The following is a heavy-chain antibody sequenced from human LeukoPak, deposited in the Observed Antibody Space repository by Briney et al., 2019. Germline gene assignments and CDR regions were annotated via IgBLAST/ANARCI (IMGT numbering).Heavy chain of an antibody. V-gene: IGHV1-69*01. J-gene: IGHJ4*02. CDR1: GGTFISYA. Sequence: SVKVSCKASGGTFISYAISWVRQAPGQGLEWMGGIIPIFGTANYAQKFQGRVTITADESTSTAYMELSSLRSEDMAVYYCASDDSSGYYGSAMKSFDYWGQGTLVTVSS. CDR2: IIPIFGTA. CDR3: ASDDSSGYYGSAMKSFDY. D-gene: IGHD3-22*01.